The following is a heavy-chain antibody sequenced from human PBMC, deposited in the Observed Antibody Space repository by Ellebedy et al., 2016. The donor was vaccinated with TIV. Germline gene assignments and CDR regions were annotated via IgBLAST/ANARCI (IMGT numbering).Heavy chain of an antibody. J-gene: IGHJ6*02. D-gene: IGHD2-21*02. Sequence: GESLKISCVASGFSFSTYTMNWVRQAPGKGLEWVASISESSSFIYYADSLKGRFTISRDNAKNSLYLQMNSLRAEDTAVYYCARVQTLLDFYYGMDVWGQGTTVTVSS. CDR2: ISESSSFI. CDR3: ARVQTLLDFYYGMDV. CDR1: GFSFSTYT. V-gene: IGHV3-21*01.